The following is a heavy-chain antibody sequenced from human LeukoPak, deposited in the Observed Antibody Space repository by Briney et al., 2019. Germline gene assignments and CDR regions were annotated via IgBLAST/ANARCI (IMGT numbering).Heavy chain of an antibody. J-gene: IGHJ4*02. CDR1: GFTFSSYS. CDR3: ARQYSSSWDFDY. Sequence: PGGSLGLSCAASGFTFSSYSMNWVRQAPGKGLEWVSSISSSSSYIHYADSVKGRFTISRDNAKNSLYLQMNSLRAEDTAVYYCARQYSSSWDFDYWGQGTLVTVSS. CDR2: ISSSSSYI. V-gene: IGHV3-21*01. D-gene: IGHD6-6*01.